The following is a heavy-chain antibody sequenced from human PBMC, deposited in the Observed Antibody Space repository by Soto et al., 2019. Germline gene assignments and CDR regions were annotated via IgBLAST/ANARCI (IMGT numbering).Heavy chain of an antibody. J-gene: IGHJ5*01. CDR3: ARHYDFWSGYSEWFDP. V-gene: IGHV3-21*01. CDR2: ISSSSSYI. Sequence: PGGSLRLSCAASGFTFSSYSMNWVRQAPGKGLEWVSSISSSSSYIYYADSVKGRFTISRDNAKNSLYLQMNSLRAEDTAVYYCARHYDFWSGYSEWFDPWGQGTLVTVS. CDR1: GFTFSSYS. D-gene: IGHD3-3*01.